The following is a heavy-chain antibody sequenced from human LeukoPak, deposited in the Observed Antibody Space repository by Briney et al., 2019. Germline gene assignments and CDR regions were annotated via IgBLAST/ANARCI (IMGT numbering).Heavy chain of an antibody. CDR2: IYYSGST. CDR1: GGSISSSSYY. Sequence: SETLSLTCTVSGGSISSSSYYWGWIRQPPGKGLEWIGSIYYSGSTYYNPSLKSRVTISVDTSKNQFSLKLSSVTAADTAVYYCARHEASGSSWHFDYWGQGTLVTVSP. V-gene: IGHV4-39*01. CDR3: ARHEASGSSWHFDY. D-gene: IGHD6-13*01. J-gene: IGHJ4*02.